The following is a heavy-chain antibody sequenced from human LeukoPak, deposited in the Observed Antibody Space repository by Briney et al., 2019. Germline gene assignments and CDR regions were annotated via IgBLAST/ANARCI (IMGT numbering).Heavy chain of an antibody. CDR2: ISAYNGNT. CDR3: ARAVNWNDRDHNWFDP. CDR1: GYTFTSYG. Sequence: ASVKVSCKASGYTFTSYGISWVRQAPGQGLEWMGWISAYNGNTNYAQKLQGRVTMTTDTSTSTAYMELRSLRSDDTAVYYCARAVNWNDRDHNWFDPWGQGTLVTVSS. D-gene: IGHD1-20*01. V-gene: IGHV1-18*01. J-gene: IGHJ5*02.